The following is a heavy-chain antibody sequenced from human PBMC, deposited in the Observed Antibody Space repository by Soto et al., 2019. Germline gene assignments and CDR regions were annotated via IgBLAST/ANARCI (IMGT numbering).Heavy chain of an antibody. J-gene: IGHJ5*02. CDR1: GGSFSGYY. V-gene: IGHV4-34*01. CDR2: INHSGST. CDR3: ARASGRYCSSTSCSFNWFDP. Sequence: QVQLQQWGAGLLKPSETLSLTCAVYGGSFSGYYWSWIRQPPGKGLEWIGEINHSGSTNYNPSLKSRVTISVDTSKNQFSLKLSSVTAADTAVYYCARASGRYCSSTSCSFNWFDPWGQGTLVTVSS. D-gene: IGHD2-2*01.